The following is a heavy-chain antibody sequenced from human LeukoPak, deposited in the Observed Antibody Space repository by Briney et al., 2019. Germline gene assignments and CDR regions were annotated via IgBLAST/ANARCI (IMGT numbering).Heavy chain of an antibody. J-gene: IGHJ4*02. D-gene: IGHD5-24*01. CDR2: INPNSGGT. CDR1: GYTFTSYY. Sequence: ASVKVSCKASGYTFTSYYMHWVRQAPGQGLEWMGWINPNSGGTNYAQKFQGRVTMTRDTSISTAYMELSRLRSDDTAVYYCARGGEMATTLPDYWGQGTLVTVSS. V-gene: IGHV1-2*02. CDR3: ARGGEMATTLPDY.